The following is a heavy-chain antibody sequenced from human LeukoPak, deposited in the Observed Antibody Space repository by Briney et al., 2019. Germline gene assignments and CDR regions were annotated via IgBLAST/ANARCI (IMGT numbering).Heavy chain of an antibody. J-gene: IGHJ3*02. CDR2: IYYSGTT. CDR3: ARHSRGYYDSTGYYYGSHAFDI. Sequence: SETLSLTCTVSGGSIISSTYYWGWIRQPPGKGLEWIESIYYSGTTYYNPSLKSRVTISVDTSRNQFSLKLSSVTAADTAVFHCARHSRGYYDSTGYYYGSHAFDIWGQGTMVTVSS. CDR1: GGSIISSTYY. D-gene: IGHD3-22*01. V-gene: IGHV4-39*01.